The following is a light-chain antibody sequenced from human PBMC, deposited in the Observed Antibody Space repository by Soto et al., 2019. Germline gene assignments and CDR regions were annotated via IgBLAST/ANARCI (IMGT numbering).Light chain of an antibody. CDR3: QQYNSH. Sequence: DIQLTQSPTTLSASVGDRVTITCRASQSISSYLAWYQQKPGKAPKLLIYDASSLESGVPSRFSGSGSGTEFTLTISSLQPDDLATYYCQQYNSHFGGGTKVEI. CDR1: QSISSY. CDR2: DAS. J-gene: IGKJ4*01. V-gene: IGKV1-5*01.